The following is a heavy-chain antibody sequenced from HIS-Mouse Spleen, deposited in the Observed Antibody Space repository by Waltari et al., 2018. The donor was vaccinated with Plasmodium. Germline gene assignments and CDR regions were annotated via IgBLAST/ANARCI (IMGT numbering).Heavy chain of an antibody. CDR2: INHSGRP. D-gene: IGHD6-19*01. J-gene: IGHJ4*02. V-gene: IGHV4-34*01. CDR3: ARGPGYSSGWYYFDY. CDR1: GGSFSGYY. Sequence: QVQLQQWGAGLLKPSETLSLPCAVYGGSFSGYYWSWLRQPPGKGLGWIGEINHSGRPNDPPSLMSRVTRSVDTSMMQFSLKLSSVTAADTAVYYCARGPGYSSGWYYFDYWGQGTLVTVSS.